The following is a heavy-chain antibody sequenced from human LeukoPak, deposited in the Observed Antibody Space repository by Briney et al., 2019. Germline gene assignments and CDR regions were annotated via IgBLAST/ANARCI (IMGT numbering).Heavy chain of an antibody. D-gene: IGHD3-10*01. Sequence: ASVKVSCKASGYTFTSYAMQWVRQASGQRLEWMGWINAGNGNTKYSQKFQGRVTISRDTSASTAYMELSSLRSEDTAVYYCARLESITMVRGVIKDGMDVWGKGTTVTVSS. CDR3: ARLESITMVRGVIKDGMDV. CDR2: INAGNGNT. J-gene: IGHJ6*04. V-gene: IGHV1-3*01. CDR1: GYTFTSYA.